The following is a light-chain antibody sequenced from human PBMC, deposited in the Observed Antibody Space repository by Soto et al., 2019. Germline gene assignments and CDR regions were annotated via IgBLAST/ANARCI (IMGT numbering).Light chain of an antibody. J-gene: IGLJ3*02. Sequence: QSVLTQPASVSGSPGQSITISCTGTSSDVGGYNYVSWYQQHPGKAPKLMIYEVSNRPSGVSNRFSGSKSSNTASLTISGLQAEDEADYYCNSFRTNYTWLFGGGTKLTVL. CDR1: SSDVGGYNY. V-gene: IGLV2-14*01. CDR2: EVS. CDR3: NSFRTNYTWL.